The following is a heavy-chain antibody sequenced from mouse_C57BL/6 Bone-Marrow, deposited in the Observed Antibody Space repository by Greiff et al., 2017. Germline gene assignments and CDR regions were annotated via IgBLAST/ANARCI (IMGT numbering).Heavy chain of an antibody. V-gene: IGHV1-22*01. CDR2: INPNNGGT. CDR1: GYTFTDYN. CDR3: ATNTVVAKDYFDY. Sequence: EVKLQESGPELVKPGASVKMSCKASGYTFTDYNMHWVKQSHGKSLEWIGYINPNNGGTSYNQKFKGKATLTVNKSSSTAYMQLRSLTSEDSAVYYCATNTVVAKDYFDYWGQGTTLTVSS. D-gene: IGHD1-1*01. J-gene: IGHJ2*01.